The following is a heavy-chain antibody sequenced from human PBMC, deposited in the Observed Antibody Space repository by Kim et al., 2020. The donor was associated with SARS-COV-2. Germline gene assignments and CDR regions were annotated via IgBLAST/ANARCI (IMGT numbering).Heavy chain of an antibody. D-gene: IGHD3-9*01. Sequence: GGSLRLSCAASGFTLSSSSMTWVRQPPGKGLEWVSTFTGNGNKEYADSVRGRFSMSRDTSENTLYLQMTSLRGDDTALYYCAKAVRYFDWPPVGPDRIGWFDPWGQGILVTVSS. CDR1: GFTLSSSS. CDR2: FTGNGNK. V-gene: IGHV3-23*05. J-gene: IGHJ5*02. CDR3: AKAVRYFDWPPVGPDRIGWFDP.